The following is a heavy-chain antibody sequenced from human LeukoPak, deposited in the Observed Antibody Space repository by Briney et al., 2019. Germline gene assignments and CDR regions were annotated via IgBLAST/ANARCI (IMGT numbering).Heavy chain of an antibody. D-gene: IGHD1-26*01. Sequence: PGRSLRLSCAASGFTFSNFGIHWVRQAPGKGLEWVAGVWFGESSQSYPDAVKGRFTISRDNSKNTVWLEMNSLRVEDTAVYYCAKGGRDTSKYYFDYWGQGTQVTVSS. V-gene: IGHV3-33*03. J-gene: IGHJ4*02. CDR1: GFTFSNFG. CDR3: AKGGRDTSKYYFDY. CDR2: VWFGESSQ.